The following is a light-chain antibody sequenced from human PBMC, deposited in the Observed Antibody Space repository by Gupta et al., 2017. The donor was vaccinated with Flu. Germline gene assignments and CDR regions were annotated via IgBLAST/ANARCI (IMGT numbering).Light chain of an antibody. CDR1: QSVNNNL. Sequence: ENGLKASSGTLSLSPGERATLSCRHSQSVNNNLLTWYQQKPGQAPRLLIYGASSRATGIPDRFSGSGSGTDFTLTIRRLEPEDFAVYYCQQYGISGYTFGQGTKLEIK. V-gene: IGKV3-20*01. J-gene: IGKJ2*01. CDR2: GAS. CDR3: QQYGISGYT.